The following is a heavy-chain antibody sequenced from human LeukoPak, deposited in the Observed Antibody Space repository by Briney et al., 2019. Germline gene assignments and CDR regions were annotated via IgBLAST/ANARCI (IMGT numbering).Heavy chain of an antibody. Sequence: SETLSLTCTVSGGSISSGGYYWSWIRQHPGKGLEWIAYIYYTGSTYYNPSLKSRLTISVDRSKNQFSLRLSSMTAADTAVYYCARVPSVIDAFDIWGQGTMDTVSS. D-gene: IGHD2-21*01. V-gene: IGHV4-31*03. CDR1: GGSISSGGYY. J-gene: IGHJ3*02. CDR3: ARVPSVIDAFDI. CDR2: IYYTGST.